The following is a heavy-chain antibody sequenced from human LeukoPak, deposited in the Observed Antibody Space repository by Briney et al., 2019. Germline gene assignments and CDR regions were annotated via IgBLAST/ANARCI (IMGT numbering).Heavy chain of an antibody. J-gene: IGHJ3*02. V-gene: IGHV3-23*01. D-gene: IGHD1-26*01. CDR1: GFTFSSYA. CDR3: AKDSSSGSYYAFDI. Sequence: GGSLRLSCAASGFTFSSYAMTWVRQAPVKGLEWVSSISGSGGTTDYADSVKGRFTISRDNSKNTLYLQMNSLRAEDTAVYFCAKDSSSGSYYAFDIWGQGTRVTVSS. CDR2: ISGSGGTT.